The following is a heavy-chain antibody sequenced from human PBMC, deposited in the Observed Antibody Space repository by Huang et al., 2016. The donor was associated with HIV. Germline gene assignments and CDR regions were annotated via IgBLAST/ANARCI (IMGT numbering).Heavy chain of an antibody. Sequence: QVQLQQWGAGLLRPSETLSLTGAVYGGSFSGYYWTWIRQPPGKGLEWIGEINHSESTNDNPSLKSRVTISVDTSRNQFSLTLTSVTAADTAVYYCARGQGGYYYYYMDVWGKGTTVTVSS. V-gene: IGHV4-34*01. CDR1: GGSFSGYY. CDR3: ARGQGGYYYYYMDV. CDR2: INHSEST. J-gene: IGHJ6*03.